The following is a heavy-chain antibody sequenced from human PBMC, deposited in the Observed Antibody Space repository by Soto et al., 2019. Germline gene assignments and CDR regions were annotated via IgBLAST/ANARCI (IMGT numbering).Heavy chain of an antibody. Sequence: VQLVESGGGLVQPGGSLRLSCAASGFTFSSYEMNWVRQAPGKGLEWVSYISSSSSYIYYADSVKGRFTISRDNAKNSLYLQMNSLRAEDTAVYYCARDRAGVGAGLFWGQGTTVTVSS. J-gene: IGHJ3*01. CDR1: GFTFSSYE. CDR2: ISSSSSYI. D-gene: IGHD1-26*01. V-gene: IGHV3-48*03. CDR3: ARDRAGVGAGLF.